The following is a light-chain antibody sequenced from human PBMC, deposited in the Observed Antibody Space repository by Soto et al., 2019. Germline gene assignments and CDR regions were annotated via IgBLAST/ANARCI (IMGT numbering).Light chain of an antibody. CDR1: SSNIGNDT. Sequence: QPVLTQPPSASGTPGQRVTISCSGSSSNIGNDTVNWYQQLPGTAPKLLIYSNNQRPSGVPDRFSGSKSGTSASLAISGLQSEDEADYYCATWDDSLNGAVFGGGTQLTVL. CDR2: SNN. J-gene: IGLJ7*01. V-gene: IGLV1-44*01. CDR3: ATWDDSLNGAV.